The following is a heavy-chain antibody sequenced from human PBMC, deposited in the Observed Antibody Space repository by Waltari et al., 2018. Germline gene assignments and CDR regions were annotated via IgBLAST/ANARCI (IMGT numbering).Heavy chain of an antibody. J-gene: IGHJ5*02. CDR3: AHRHLIYNYASGFFGNWFDP. D-gene: IGHD3-10*01. CDR1: GVSLTTDGVG. CDR2: NYWDDDK. Sequence: QISLRESGPPLVKPSQTLTLTCTVSGVSLTTDGVGVGWIRQPPGKALQWLALNYWDDDKRYSPSLKNRLPITQDTSRNQVVLSMTNVDPVDTGTYFCAHRHLIYNYASGFFGNWFDPWGQGAQVIVSA. V-gene: IGHV2-5*02.